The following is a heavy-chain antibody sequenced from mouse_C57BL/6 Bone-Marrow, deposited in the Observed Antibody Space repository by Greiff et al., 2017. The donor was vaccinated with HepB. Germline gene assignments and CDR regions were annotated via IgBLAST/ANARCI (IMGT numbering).Heavy chain of an antibody. V-gene: IGHV14-4*01. Sequence: QSGAELVRPGASVKLSCTASGFNIKDDYMHWVKQRPEQGLEWIGWIDPENGDTEYASKFQGKATITADTSSNTAYLQLSSLTSEDTAVYYCTTSGYYMDYWGQGTSVTVSS. CDR2: IDPENGDT. D-gene: IGHD2-3*01. CDR1: GFNIKDDY. CDR3: TTSGYYMDY. J-gene: IGHJ4*01.